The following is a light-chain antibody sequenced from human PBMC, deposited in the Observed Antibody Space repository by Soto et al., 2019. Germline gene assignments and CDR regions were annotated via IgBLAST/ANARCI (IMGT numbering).Light chain of an antibody. J-gene: IGLJ2*01. Sequence: QSALTQPASVSGSPGQSITISCTGTSSDVGGYNYVSWYQQHPGKAPKLMIYDVSTRPSGVSNRFSGSKSGNTASLTISGLQAEDEADYYCRSYTSSSTLGVFGGGTKLTVL. V-gene: IGLV2-14*01. CDR2: DVS. CDR1: SSDVGGYNY. CDR3: RSYTSSSTLGV.